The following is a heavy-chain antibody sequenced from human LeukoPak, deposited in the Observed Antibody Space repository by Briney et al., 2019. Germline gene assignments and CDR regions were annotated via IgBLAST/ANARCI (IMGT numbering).Heavy chain of an antibody. V-gene: IGHV1-69*05. CDR2: IIPIFGTA. D-gene: IGHD2-2*01. J-gene: IGHJ3*02. CDR1: GGTFSSYA. Sequence: ASVKVSCKASGGTFSSYAISWVRQAPGQGLEWMGGIIPIFGTANYAQKFQGRVTITTDESTSTAYMELSSLRSEDTAVYYCARAREPAAPNDAFDIWGQGTMVTVSS. CDR3: ARAREPAAPNDAFDI.